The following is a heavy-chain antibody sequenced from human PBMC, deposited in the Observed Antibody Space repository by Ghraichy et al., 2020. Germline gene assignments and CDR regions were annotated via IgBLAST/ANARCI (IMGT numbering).Heavy chain of an antibody. J-gene: IGHJ4*02. Sequence: SGPTLVKPTQTLTLTCTFSGFSLSTCGMCVSLIRQPPGKALEWLAVIDWDDDKYYSTSLRTRLTISKDTSKNQVVLTMTNMDPVDTATYYCAQTKVYDSSGDYLYYFDYWGQGTLVTVSS. D-gene: IGHD3-22*01. CDR1: GFSLSTCGMC. CDR2: IDWDDDK. V-gene: IGHV2-70*13. CDR3: AQTKVYDSSGDYLYYFDY.